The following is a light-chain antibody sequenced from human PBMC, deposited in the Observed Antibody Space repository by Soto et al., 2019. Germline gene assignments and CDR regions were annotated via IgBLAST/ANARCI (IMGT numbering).Light chain of an antibody. CDR2: GAS. CDR3: QQYNNWPRT. V-gene: IGKV3-15*01. Sequence: IMHTQSPPTVPVSPRERATYSCRASQSVSSNLAWYQQKPGQAPRLLIYGASTRATGIPARFSGSGSGTEFTLTISSLQSEDFAVYYCQQYNNWPRTFGQGTKVDI. J-gene: IGKJ1*01. CDR1: QSVSSN.